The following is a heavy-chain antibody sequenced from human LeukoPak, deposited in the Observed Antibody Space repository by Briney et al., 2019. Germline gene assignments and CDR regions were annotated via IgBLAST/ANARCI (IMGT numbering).Heavy chain of an antibody. D-gene: IGHD2-15*01. V-gene: IGHV1-2*02. Sequence: ASVKVSCKASGYTFTSYGISWVRQAPGQGLEWMGWINPNSGGTNYAQKFQGRVTMTRDTSISTAYMELSRLRSDDTAVYYCARVLQTMGGGSCYSLRYWGQGTLVTVSS. J-gene: IGHJ4*02. CDR1: GYTFTSYG. CDR2: INPNSGGT. CDR3: ARVLQTMGGGSCYSLRY.